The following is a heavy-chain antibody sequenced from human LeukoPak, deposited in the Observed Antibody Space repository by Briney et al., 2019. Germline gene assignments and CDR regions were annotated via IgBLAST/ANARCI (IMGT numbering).Heavy chain of an antibody. V-gene: IGHV4-31*03. J-gene: IGHJ4*02. D-gene: IGHD3-22*01. Sequence: SETLSLTCTVSGGSISSGGYYWSWIRQHPGKGLEWIGYIYYGGSTYYNPSLKSRVTISVDTSKNQFSLKLSSVTAAHTAVYYCASQTYYYDSSGYLTHYFDYWGQGTLVTVSS. CDR2: IYYGGST. CDR3: ASQTYYYDSSGYLTHYFDY. CDR1: GGSISSGGYY.